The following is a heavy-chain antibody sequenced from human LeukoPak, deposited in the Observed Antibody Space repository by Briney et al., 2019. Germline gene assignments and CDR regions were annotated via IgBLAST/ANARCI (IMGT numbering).Heavy chain of an antibody. J-gene: IGHJ3*02. D-gene: IGHD3-10*01. CDR1: GGSISSSSYC. Sequence: PSETLSLTCTVSGGSISSSSYCWGWIRQPPGKGLEWIGSIYYSGSTYYNPSLKSRVTISVDTSKNQFSLKMSSVTAAETAVYYCARGITRRRTFDIWGQGTMVTVSS. CDR3: ARGITRRRTFDI. V-gene: IGHV4-39*07. CDR2: IYYSGST.